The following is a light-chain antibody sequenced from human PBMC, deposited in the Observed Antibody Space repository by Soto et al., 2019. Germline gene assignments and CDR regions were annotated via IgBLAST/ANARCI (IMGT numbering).Light chain of an antibody. CDR3: SSYTTSSTYV. J-gene: IGLJ1*01. V-gene: IGLV2-18*02. Sequence: QSVLTQPPSVSGSPGQSVTISCTGTSSDVGSYNRVSWYQQPPGTAPKLMILEVSNRPSGLPDRFSGSKSGNTASLTISGLQAEDEADYYCSSYTTSSTYVFGTGTKVTVL. CDR1: SSDVGSYNR. CDR2: EVS.